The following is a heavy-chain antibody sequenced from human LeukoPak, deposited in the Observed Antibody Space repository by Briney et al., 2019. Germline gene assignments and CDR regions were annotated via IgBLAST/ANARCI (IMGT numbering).Heavy chain of an antibody. J-gene: IGHJ4*02. Sequence: ASVKVSCEASGYTFTGYYMHWVRQAPGQGLEWMGWINPNSGGTNYAQKFQGRVTMTRDTSISTAYMELSRLRSDDTAVYYCASSPYDSSAYTRWGQGTLVTVSS. D-gene: IGHD3-22*01. V-gene: IGHV1-2*02. CDR2: INPNSGGT. CDR1: GYTFTGYY. CDR3: ASSPYDSSAYTR.